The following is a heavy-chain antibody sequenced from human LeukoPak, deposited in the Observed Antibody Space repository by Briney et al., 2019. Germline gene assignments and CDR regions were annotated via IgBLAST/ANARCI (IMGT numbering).Heavy chain of an antibody. V-gene: IGHV3-74*01. D-gene: IGHD4-17*01. J-gene: IGHJ4*02. CDR3: ARTGSTVTISNRPFDY. CDR2: INSDGSST. Sequence: GGSLRLSCAASGFTFSSYWMHWVRQAPGKGLVWVSRINSDGSSTSYADSVKGRFTISRDNAKNTLYLQMNSLRAEDTAVYFCARTGSTVTISNRPFDYWGQGTLVTVSS. CDR1: GFTFSSYW.